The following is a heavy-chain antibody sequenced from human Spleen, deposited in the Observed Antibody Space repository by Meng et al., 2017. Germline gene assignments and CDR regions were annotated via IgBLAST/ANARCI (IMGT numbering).Heavy chain of an antibody. CDR1: GFTFSDYY. CDR3: ARVPTIFGVVGGFDY. D-gene: IGHD3-3*01. V-gene: IGHV3-69-1*01. Sequence: GGSLRLSCAASGFTFSDYYMNWVRQDPGKGLEWVSSISSRSTIYYADSVKGRFTISRDNAKNSLYLQMNSLRAEDTAVYYCARVPTIFGVVGGFDYWGQGTLVTVSS. J-gene: IGHJ4*02. CDR2: ISSRSTI.